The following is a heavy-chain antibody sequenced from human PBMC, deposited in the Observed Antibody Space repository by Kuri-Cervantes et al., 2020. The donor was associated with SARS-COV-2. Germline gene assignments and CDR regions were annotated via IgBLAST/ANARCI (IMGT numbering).Heavy chain of an antibody. J-gene: IGHJ4*02. D-gene: IGHD6-6*01. V-gene: IGHV4-34*01. CDR3: ARARIAARNFAY. CDR2: INHSGST. Sequence: GSLRLSCAVYGGSFSGYYWSWIRQPPGKGLEWIGEINHSGSTNYNPSLKSRLTISVDTSKNQFSLKLSSVTAADTAVYYCARARIAARNFAYWGQGTLVTVSS. CDR1: GGSFSGYY.